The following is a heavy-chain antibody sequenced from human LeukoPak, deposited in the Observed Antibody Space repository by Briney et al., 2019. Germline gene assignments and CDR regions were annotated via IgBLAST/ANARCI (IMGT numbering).Heavy chain of an antibody. D-gene: IGHD3-22*01. V-gene: IGHV1-18*01. CDR1: GYTFTHHG. Sequence: GASVKVSCKASGYTFTHHGISWVQQAPGQGLEWMGWISCYNGDTIYAQNVQARVTMTTDASTRTAYIELRNLRSDDTAMYYCARDPSNSSGYHAHFDSWGQGTLVTVSS. CDR2: ISCYNGDT. CDR3: ARDPSNSSGYHAHFDS. J-gene: IGHJ4*02.